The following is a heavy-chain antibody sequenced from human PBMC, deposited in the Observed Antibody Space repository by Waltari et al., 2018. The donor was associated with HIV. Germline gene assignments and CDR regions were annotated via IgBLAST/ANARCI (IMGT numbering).Heavy chain of an antibody. CDR2: ISAYNGNT. CDR1: GYTFTSYG. CDR3: AREPDIVVVPWREDYYGMDV. V-gene: IGHV1-18*01. J-gene: IGHJ6*02. Sequence: QVQLVQSGAEVKKPGASVKVSCQASGYTFTSYGISWVRQAPGQGLEWMGWISAYNGNTNYAQKLQGRVTMTTDTSTSTAYMELRSLRSDDTAVYYCAREPDIVVVPWREDYYGMDVWGQGTTVTVSS. D-gene: IGHD2-2*01.